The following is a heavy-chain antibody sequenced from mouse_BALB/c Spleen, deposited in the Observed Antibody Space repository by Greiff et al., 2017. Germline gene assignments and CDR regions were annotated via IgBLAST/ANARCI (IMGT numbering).Heavy chain of an antibody. CDR1: GFTFSSYA. CDR2: ISSGGST. CDR3: ASQYGNYAWFAY. V-gene: IGHV5-6-5*01. J-gene: IGHJ3*01. D-gene: IGHD2-10*02. Sequence: EVMLVESGGGLVKPGGSLKLSCAASGFTFSSYAMSWVRQTPEKRLEWVASISSGGSTYYPDSVKGRFTISRDNARNILYLQMSSLRSEDTAMYYCASQYGNYAWFAYWGQGTLVTVSA.